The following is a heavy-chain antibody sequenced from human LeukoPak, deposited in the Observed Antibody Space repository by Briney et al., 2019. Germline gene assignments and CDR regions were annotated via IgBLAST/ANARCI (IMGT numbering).Heavy chain of an antibody. D-gene: IGHD3-3*01. V-gene: IGHV3-23*01. CDR3: AKVRGSRITIFGMVIFASGGMDV. J-gene: IGHJ6*02. CDR2: ISGSGGST. Sequence: PGGSLRLSCAASGFTFSSYAMSWVRQAPGKGLEWVSAISGSGGSTYYADSVKGRFTISRDNSKNTLYLQMNSLRAEDTAVYYCAKVRGSRITIFGMVIFASGGMDVWGQGTTVTVSS. CDR1: GFTFSSYA.